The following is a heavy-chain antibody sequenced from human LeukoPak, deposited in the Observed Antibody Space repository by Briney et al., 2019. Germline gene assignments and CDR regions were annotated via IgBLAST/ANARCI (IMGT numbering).Heavy chain of an antibody. V-gene: IGHV3-30*18. Sequence: SGESLRLSCAASGFSFNTYGMHWVRQGPGKGLEWVAVISYDGSNKWYADSVKGRFTISRDNSKNTLYLQMNSLRPEDTAVYFCAKDLNTYRYDSRDLQHWGQGILVTVSS. CDR1: GFSFNTYG. CDR2: ISYDGSNK. J-gene: IGHJ1*01. D-gene: IGHD3-22*01. CDR3: AKDLNTYRYDSRDLQH.